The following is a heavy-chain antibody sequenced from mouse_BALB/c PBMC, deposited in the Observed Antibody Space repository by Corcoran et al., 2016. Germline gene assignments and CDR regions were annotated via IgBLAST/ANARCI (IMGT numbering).Heavy chain of an antibody. CDR3: ANWDWYFDV. D-gene: IGHD4-1*01. V-gene: IGHV14-3*02. J-gene: IGHJ1*01. CDR1: GFNIKDTY. Sequence: EVQLQQSGAELVKPGASVKLSCTASGFNIKDTYMHWVKQRPEQGLEWIGRIDTANGNTKYDPKFQGKATITADTSSNTAYLQLSSLTSEDTAVYYCANWDWYFDVWGAGTTVTVSP. CDR2: IDTANGNT.